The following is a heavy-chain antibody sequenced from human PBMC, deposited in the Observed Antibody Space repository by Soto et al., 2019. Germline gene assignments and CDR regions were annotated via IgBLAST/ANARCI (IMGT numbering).Heavy chain of an antibody. Sequence: PGGSLRLSCAASGFTFSSYGMHWVRQAPGKGLEWVAVIWYDGSNKYYADSVKGRFTISRDNSKNTLYLQMNSLRAEDTAVYYCARGGKDDFWSGYYDYYGMDVWGQGTTVTVSS. J-gene: IGHJ6*02. CDR1: GFTFSSYG. V-gene: IGHV3-33*01. CDR3: ARGGKDDFWSGYYDYYGMDV. CDR2: IWYDGSNK. D-gene: IGHD3-3*01.